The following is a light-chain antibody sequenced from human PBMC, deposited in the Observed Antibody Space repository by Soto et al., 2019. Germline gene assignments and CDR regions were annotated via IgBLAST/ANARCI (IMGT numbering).Light chain of an antibody. CDR2: RSS. CDR1: QTISTY. CDR3: QQYYIYAT. V-gene: IGKV1-5*03. J-gene: IGKJ1*01. Sequence: DIQMTQSPSTLSASVGDRVTITCRASQTISTYLTWYQQRPGKAPKLLIYRSSILQNGVPSRFSGSGSGTEFTLTISSLQPDDFATYYCQQYYIYATFGQGTRVEI.